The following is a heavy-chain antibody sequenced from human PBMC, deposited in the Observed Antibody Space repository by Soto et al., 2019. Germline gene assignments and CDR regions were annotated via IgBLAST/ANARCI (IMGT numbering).Heavy chain of an antibody. J-gene: IGHJ4*02. V-gene: IGHV1-18*01. D-gene: IGHD1-26*01. CDR2: ISANNGNT. CDR1: GYTFTSYG. CDR3: ARDRGSYALDY. Sequence: QVRLVQSGAEVKKPGASVKVSCKASGYTFTSYGISWVRQAPGQGLEWMGWISANNGNTNYAQKLQGRVTMTTDTSTSTAYKELRSLRSDDTAVYYCARDRGSYALDYWGQGTLVTVSS.